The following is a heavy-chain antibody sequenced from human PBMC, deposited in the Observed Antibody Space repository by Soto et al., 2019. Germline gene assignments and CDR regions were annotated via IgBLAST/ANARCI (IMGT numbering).Heavy chain of an antibody. D-gene: IGHD5-18*01. V-gene: IGHV4-34*01. CDR3: ARRRGYSYGSLDY. Sequence: PSETLSLTCAVYGGSFSGYYCSWIRQPPGKGLEWIGEINHSGSTNYNPSLKSRVTISVDTSKNQFSLKLSSVTAADTAAYYCARRRGYSYGSLDYWGQGTLVTVSS. CDR1: GGSFSGYY. CDR2: INHSGST. J-gene: IGHJ4*02.